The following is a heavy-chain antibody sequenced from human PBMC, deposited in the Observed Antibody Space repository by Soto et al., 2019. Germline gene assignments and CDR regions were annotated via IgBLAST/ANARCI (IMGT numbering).Heavy chain of an antibody. J-gene: IGHJ4*02. V-gene: IGHV3-23*01. Sequence: EVQLLESGGGLVQPGGSLRLSCAASGFTFNNYAMTWVRQAPGTGLEWLSAISGGGDTTSYADSVKGRFTVSRDGSQNTLYLQMSSLRAEDTALYYCAKGRGGSGSLTPRVDFWGQATLVTVSS. CDR3: AKGRGGSGSLTPRVDF. CDR2: ISGGGDTT. CDR1: GFTFNNYA. D-gene: IGHD3-10*01.